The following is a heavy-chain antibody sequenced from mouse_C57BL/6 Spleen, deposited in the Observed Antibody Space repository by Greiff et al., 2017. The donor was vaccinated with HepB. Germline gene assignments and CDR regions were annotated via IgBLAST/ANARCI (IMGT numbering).Heavy chain of an antibody. Sequence: QVQLQQPGAELVMPGASVKLSCKASGYTFTSYWMHWVKQSPGQGLEWIGEIDPSDSYTNYNQKFKGKSTLTVDKSSSTAYMQLSSLTSEDSAVYYCARGGIYSNYCWYFDVWGTGTTVTVSS. V-gene: IGHV1-69*01. CDR2: IDPSDSYT. CDR3: ARGGIYSNYCWYFDV. CDR1: GYTFTSYW. D-gene: IGHD2-5*01. J-gene: IGHJ1*03.